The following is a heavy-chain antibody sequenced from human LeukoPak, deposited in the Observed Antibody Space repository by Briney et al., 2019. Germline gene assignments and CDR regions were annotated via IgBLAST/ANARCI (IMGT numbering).Heavy chain of an antibody. CDR2: ISGDGGST. D-gene: IGHD6-19*01. J-gene: IGHJ4*02. CDR1: GVTFDDYA. CDR3: AKEYSSGWYYFDY. V-gene: IGHV3-43D*03. Sequence: GGSLRLSCAASGVTFDDYAMHWGRQAPGRGGGWVSLISGDGGSTYYADSVKGRFTISRDNSKNSLYLQMNSLRAEDTALYYCAKEYSSGWYYFDYWGQGTLVTVSS.